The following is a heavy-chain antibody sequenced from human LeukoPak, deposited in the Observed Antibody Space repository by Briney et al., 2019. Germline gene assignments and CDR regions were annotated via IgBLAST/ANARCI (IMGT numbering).Heavy chain of an antibody. Sequence: GGSLRLSCVGSGFMFSNYYMYWVRQAPGKGLVWVSRIKNAGIGTIYADSVKGRFTVSRDNAKNTVYLQMSSLRAEDTAVYYCASRPLWDYWGQGTLVTVSS. CDR2: IKNAGIGT. CDR3: ASRPLWDY. D-gene: IGHD2-21*01. CDR1: GFMFSNYY. V-gene: IGHV3-74*01. J-gene: IGHJ4*02.